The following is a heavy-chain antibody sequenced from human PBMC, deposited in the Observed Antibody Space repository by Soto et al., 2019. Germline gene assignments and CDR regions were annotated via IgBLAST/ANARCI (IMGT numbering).Heavy chain of an antibody. CDR2: ISSSSSTI. CDR1: GFTFSSYS. V-gene: IGHV3-48*02. CDR3: ARDRYVVPGYYYYGMDV. J-gene: IGHJ6*02. Sequence: GGSLRLSCAASGFTFSSYSMNWVRQAPGKGLEWVSYISSSSSTIYYADSVKGRFTISRDNAKNSLYLQMNSLRDEDTAVYYCARDRYVVPGYYYYGMDVWGQGTTVTVSS. D-gene: IGHD2-2*01.